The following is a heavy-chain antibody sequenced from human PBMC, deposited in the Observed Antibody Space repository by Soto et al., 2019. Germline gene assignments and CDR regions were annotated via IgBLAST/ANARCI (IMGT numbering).Heavy chain of an antibody. J-gene: IGHJ6*03. CDR2: IWYDGSNK. CDR1: GFTFSSYG. D-gene: IGHD4-17*01. Sequence: GGSLRLSCAASGFTFSSYGMHWVRQAPGKGLEWVAVIWYDGSNKYYADSVKGRFTISRDNSKNTLYLQMNSLRAEDTAVYYCAREGTWTGYYLGPDYGDFSASGYYMDVWGKGTTVTVSS. CDR3: AREGTWTGYYLGPDYGDFSASGYYMDV. V-gene: IGHV3-33*01.